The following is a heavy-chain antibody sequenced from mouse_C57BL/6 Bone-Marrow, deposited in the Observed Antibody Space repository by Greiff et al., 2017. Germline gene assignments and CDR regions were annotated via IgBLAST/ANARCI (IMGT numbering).Heavy chain of an antibody. D-gene: IGHD1-1*01. J-gene: IGHJ4*01. Sequence: VQLQQSGAELARPGASVKLSCKASGYTFTSYGISWVKQRTGQGLEWIGEIYPRSGNTYYNEKFKGKATRTADKYSSTAYMGLRSLTAEDSAVYFCAPVVNAMDYWGQGTSVTVSS. CDR1: GYTFTSYG. CDR2: IYPRSGNT. CDR3: APVVNAMDY. V-gene: IGHV1-81*01.